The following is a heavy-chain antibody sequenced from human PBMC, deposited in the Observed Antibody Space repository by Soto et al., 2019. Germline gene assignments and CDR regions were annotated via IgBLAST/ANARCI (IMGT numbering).Heavy chain of an antibody. Sequence: QVHLQESGPGLVKPSGTLSVTCDVSGGSISSTNWWSWVRQPPGKGLEWIGKIYHSGSTHYNPSLKSRVTISVDKSKNQFSLKLSSVTAAGTAVYFCVREVYDILTNSPNWGQGTLVTVSS. CDR1: GGSISSTNW. CDR2: IYHSGST. V-gene: IGHV4-4*02. J-gene: IGHJ4*02. CDR3: VREVYDILTNSPN. D-gene: IGHD3-9*01.